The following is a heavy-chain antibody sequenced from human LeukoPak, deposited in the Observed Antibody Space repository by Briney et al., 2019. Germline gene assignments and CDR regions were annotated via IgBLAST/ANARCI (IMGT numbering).Heavy chain of an antibody. Sequence: PSETPSLTCTVSGGSMNSGENYWSWIRPPPGKGLEWIGFIYYRGTAYYNLSLKSRVTISIDTSKNQFSLKLSSVTAADTAVYYCARIQGNSWYGWDYFDYWGQGTLVTVSS. CDR1: GGSMNSGENY. CDR2: IYYRGTA. CDR3: ARIQGNSWYGWDYFDY. V-gene: IGHV4-30-4*01. J-gene: IGHJ4*02. D-gene: IGHD6-13*01.